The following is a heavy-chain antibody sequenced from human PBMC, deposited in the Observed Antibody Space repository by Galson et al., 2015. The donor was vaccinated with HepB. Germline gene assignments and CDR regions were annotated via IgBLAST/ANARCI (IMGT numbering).Heavy chain of an antibody. V-gene: IGHV3-23*01. J-gene: IGHJ3*02. CDR3: AKDREQWLVPDAFDI. D-gene: IGHD6-19*01. Sequence: SLRLSCAASGFTFSSYAMSRVRQAPGKGLEWVSAISGSGGSTYYADSVKGRFTTSRDNSKNTLYLQMNSLRAEDTAVYYCAKDREQWLVPDAFDIWGQGTMVTVSS. CDR2: ISGSGGST. CDR1: GFTFSSYA.